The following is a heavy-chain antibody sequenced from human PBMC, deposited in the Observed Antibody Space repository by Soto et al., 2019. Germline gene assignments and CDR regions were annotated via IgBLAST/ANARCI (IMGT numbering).Heavy chain of an antibody. CDR3: ARASSHYYDSSGYYFDY. D-gene: IGHD3-22*01. Sequence: KQSQTLSLTCAVYGGSFSGYYWSWLRQPPGKGLEWIGEINHSGSTNYNPSLKSRVTISVDTSKNQFSLKLSSVTAADTAVYYCARASSHYYDSSGYYFDYWGQGTLVTVSS. CDR2: INHSGST. V-gene: IGHV4-34*01. J-gene: IGHJ4*02. CDR1: GGSFSGYY.